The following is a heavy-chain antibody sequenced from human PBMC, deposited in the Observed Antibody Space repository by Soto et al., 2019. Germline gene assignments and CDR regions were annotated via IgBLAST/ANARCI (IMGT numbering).Heavy chain of an antibody. Sequence: SETLSLTCAVYGGSFSGYYWSWIRQPPGKGLEWIGEINHSGSTNYNPSLKSRVTISVDTSKNQFSLKLSSVTAADTAVYYCARGYGCSGGSCYFDYWGQGTLVTVSS. D-gene: IGHD2-15*01. J-gene: IGHJ4*02. CDR2: INHSGST. CDR1: GGSFSGYY. V-gene: IGHV4-34*01. CDR3: ARGYGCSGGSCYFDY.